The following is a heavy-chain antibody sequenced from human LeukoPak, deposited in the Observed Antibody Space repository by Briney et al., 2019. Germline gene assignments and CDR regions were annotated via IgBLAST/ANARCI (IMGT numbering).Heavy chain of an antibody. V-gene: IGHV4-39*01. J-gene: IGHJ4*02. CDR2: IYYSGST. CDR1: GGSISSSSYY. CDR3: ARRRPRVRYFDY. Sequence: PSETLSLTCTVSGGSISSSSYYWGWIRQPPGKGLEWIGSIYYSGSTYYNPSLKSRLTMSVDTSKNQFSLKLRSVTAADTAVYYCARRRPRVRYFDYWGQGTLVTVSS.